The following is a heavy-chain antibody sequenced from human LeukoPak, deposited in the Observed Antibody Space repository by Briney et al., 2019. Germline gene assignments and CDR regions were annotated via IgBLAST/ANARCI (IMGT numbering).Heavy chain of an antibody. D-gene: IGHD2-15*01. CDR3: ARVYSLGAFDI. V-gene: IGHV1-69*13. CDR1: GGTFSSYA. Sequence: ASVKVSCKASGGTFSSYAISWVRQAPGQGLEWMGGIIPIFGTANYAQKFQGRVTITADESTSTAHMELSSLRSEDTAVYYCARVYSLGAFDIWGQGTMVTVSS. J-gene: IGHJ3*02. CDR2: IIPIFGTA.